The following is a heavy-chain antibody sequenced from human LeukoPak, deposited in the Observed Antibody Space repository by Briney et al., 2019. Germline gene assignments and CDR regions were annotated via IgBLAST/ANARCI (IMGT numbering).Heavy chain of an antibody. CDR2: VYSGGST. CDR3: ARASMAAGGYYFDY. CDR1: GFTVSTNY. J-gene: IGHJ4*02. Sequence: GGSLRLSCAASGFTVSTNYMSWVRQAPGKGLEWVSVVYSGGSTYYADSVKDRFTISRDKSKNTLYLQMNSLRAEDTAVYYCARASMAAGGYYFDYWGQGTLVTVSS. V-gene: IGHV3-66*01. D-gene: IGHD6-13*01.